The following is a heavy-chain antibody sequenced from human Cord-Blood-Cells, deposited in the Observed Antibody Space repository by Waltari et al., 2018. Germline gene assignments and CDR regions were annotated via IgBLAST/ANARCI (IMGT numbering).Heavy chain of an antibody. J-gene: IGHJ3*02. CDR1: GYSFTSYW. CDR3: ARPYSSSWLDAFDI. CDR2: VYPVYSGK. D-gene: IGHD6-13*01. V-gene: IGHV5-51*03. Sequence: EVQLVQSGAEVKKPGESLKISCKGSGYSFTSYWIGWVRQMPGKGLEWMGIVYPVYSGKRYSPALQGKVTIAADKAISTAYLQWSSLKASDTAMYYCARPYSSSWLDAFDIWGQGTMVTVSS.